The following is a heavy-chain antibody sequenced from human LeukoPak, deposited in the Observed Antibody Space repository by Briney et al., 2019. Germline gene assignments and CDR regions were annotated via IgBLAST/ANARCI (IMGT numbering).Heavy chain of an antibody. Sequence: PSENLSLNCAVYGGSLSGYYWSWIRQPPGKGLEWIGEINHSGSTNYNPSLKSRVTISVDTSKNQFSLKLSSVTAADTAVYYCARGRDYGFWSGRAGYYYGMDVWGQGTTVTVSS. CDR3: ARGRDYGFWSGRAGYYYGMDV. D-gene: IGHD3-3*01. CDR2: INHSGST. V-gene: IGHV4-34*01. CDR1: GGSLSGYY. J-gene: IGHJ6*02.